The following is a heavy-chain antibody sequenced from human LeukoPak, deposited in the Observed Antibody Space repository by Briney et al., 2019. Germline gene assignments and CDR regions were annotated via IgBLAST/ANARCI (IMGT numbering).Heavy chain of an antibody. Sequence: HPGGSLRLSCAASGFTFSSYAMSWVRQAPGKGLEWVSAISGGGGSTYYADSVKGRFTISRDNAKNSLYLQMNSLRAEDTAVYYCARIYDFWSGYYPDYWGQGTLVTVSS. CDR3: ARIYDFWSGYYPDY. V-gene: IGHV3-23*01. CDR1: GFTFSSYA. D-gene: IGHD3-3*01. CDR2: ISGGGGST. J-gene: IGHJ4*02.